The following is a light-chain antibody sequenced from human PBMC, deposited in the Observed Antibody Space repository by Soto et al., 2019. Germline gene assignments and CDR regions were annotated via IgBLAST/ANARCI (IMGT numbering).Light chain of an antibody. CDR3: QHYGSALFT. V-gene: IGKV3-20*01. Sequence: EIVLTQSPGTLYLSPGDRATLSCRARQSFSSSYLAWYQQKPGQAPRLLIYDASSRATGIPARFSGSGSGTDFTHTISSLEPEDFGVYYCQHYGSALFTSGPETQVDVK. J-gene: IGKJ3*01. CDR2: DAS. CDR1: QSFSSSY.